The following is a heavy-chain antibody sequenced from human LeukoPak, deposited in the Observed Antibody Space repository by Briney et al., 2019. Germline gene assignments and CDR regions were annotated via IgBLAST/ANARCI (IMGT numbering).Heavy chain of an antibody. CDR3: ARDERYDSSGYPFGY. D-gene: IGHD3-22*01. J-gene: IGHJ4*02. CDR1: GYTFTGYY. CDR2: INPNSGGT. V-gene: IGHV1-2*02. Sequence: ASVKVSCKASGYTFTGYYMHWVRQAPGQGLEWMGWINPNSGGTNYAQKFQGRVTMTRDTSISTAYMELSRLRSDDTAVYYCARDERYDSSGYPFGYWGQGTLVTVSS.